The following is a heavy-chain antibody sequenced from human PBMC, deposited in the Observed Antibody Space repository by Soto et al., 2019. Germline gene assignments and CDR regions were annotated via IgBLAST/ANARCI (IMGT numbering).Heavy chain of an antibody. J-gene: IGHJ5*02. V-gene: IGHV4-39*01. CDR3: ATPSSYSGSYLEWFDP. CDR1: GGSISSSSYY. Sequence: PSETLSLTCTVSGGSISSSSYYWGWIRQPPGKGLEWIGSIYYSGSTYYNPSLKSRVTISVDTSKNQFSLKLSSVTAADTAVYYCATPSSYSGSYLEWFDPWGQGTLVTVSS. D-gene: IGHD1-26*01. CDR2: IYYSGST.